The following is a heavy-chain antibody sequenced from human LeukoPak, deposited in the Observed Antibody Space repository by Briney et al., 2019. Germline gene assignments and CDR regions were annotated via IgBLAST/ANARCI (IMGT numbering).Heavy chain of an antibody. Sequence: PSETLSLTCTVSGYSISSGYYWGWIRQPPGKGLEWIGSIYHSGSTYYNPSLKSRVTISVDTSKNQFSLKLSSVTAADTAVYYCARGYRVRHSPHYKNNWFDPWGQGTLVTVSS. J-gene: IGHJ5*02. CDR2: IYHSGST. CDR1: GYSISSGYY. D-gene: IGHD5-12*01. V-gene: IGHV4-38-2*02. CDR3: ARGYRVRHSPHYKNNWFDP.